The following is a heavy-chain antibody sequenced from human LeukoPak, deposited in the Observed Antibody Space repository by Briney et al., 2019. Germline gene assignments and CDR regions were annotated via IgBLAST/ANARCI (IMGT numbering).Heavy chain of an antibody. CDR3: ARDEGGSSPDFDY. Sequence: GGSLRLSCAASGFTFSSYSMNWVRQAPGKGLEWVSSISSSSSYIYYADSVKGRFTISRDNAKNSLYLQMNSLRAEDTAVYYCARDEGGSSPDFDYWGQGTLVTVSS. CDR1: GFTFSSYS. J-gene: IGHJ4*02. CDR2: ISSSSSYI. V-gene: IGHV3-21*01. D-gene: IGHD6-6*01.